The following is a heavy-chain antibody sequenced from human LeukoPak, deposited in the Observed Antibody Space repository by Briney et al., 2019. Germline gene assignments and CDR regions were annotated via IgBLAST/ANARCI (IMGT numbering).Heavy chain of an antibody. CDR3: AKDDRNDFWSGSGFDP. J-gene: IGHJ5*02. Sequence: GGSLRLSCAASGFTFSSYSMNWVRQGPGKGLEWVSAISGSGGSTYYADSVKGRFTISRDNSKNTLYLQMNSLRAEDTAVYYCAKDDRNDFWSGSGFDPWGQGTLVTVSS. CDR2: ISGSGGST. CDR1: GFTFSSYS. D-gene: IGHD3-3*01. V-gene: IGHV3-23*01.